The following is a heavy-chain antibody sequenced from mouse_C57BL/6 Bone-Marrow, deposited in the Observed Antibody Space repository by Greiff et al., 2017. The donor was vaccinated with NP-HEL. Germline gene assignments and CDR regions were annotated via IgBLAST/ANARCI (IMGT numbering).Heavy chain of an antibody. CDR3: ARPYDYDGYAMDN. CDR1: GYAFSSSW. Sequence: VKLQESGPELVKPGASVKISCKASGYAFSSSWMNWVKQRPGKGLEWIGRIYPGDGDTNYNGKFKGKATLTADKSSSTAYMQLSSLTSEDSAVYFCARPYDYDGYAMDNWGQGTSVTVSS. CDR2: IYPGDGDT. J-gene: IGHJ4*01. D-gene: IGHD2-4*01. V-gene: IGHV1-82*01.